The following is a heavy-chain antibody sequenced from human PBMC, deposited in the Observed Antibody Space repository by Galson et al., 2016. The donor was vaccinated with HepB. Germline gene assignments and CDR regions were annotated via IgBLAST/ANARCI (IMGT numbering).Heavy chain of an antibody. CDR3: VGGYYLYYFEY. CDR1: GFTFSTHA. D-gene: IGHD3-22*01. J-gene: IGHJ4*02. Sequence: LSCAASGFTFSTHAMTWVRQAPGKGLEWVSETPAGGYSTYYADSVKGRFTISRDNSKNTLYLQMNSLRVDDTAIYYCVGGYYLYYFEYWGQGTLVTVSS. CDR2: TPAGGYST. V-gene: IGHV3-23*01.